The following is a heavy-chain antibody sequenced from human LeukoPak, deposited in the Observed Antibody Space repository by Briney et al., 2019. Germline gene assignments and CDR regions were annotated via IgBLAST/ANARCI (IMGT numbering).Heavy chain of an antibody. V-gene: IGHV4-39*01. Sequence: SETLSLTCTVSGGSITSSSYYWGWIRQPPGKGLEWIGSVYYSGSTNYNPSLKSRVTISVDTSKNQFSLKLSSVTAADTAVYYCARHRYYYDSSGYDYWGQGTLVTVSS. CDR3: ARHRYYYDSSGYDY. D-gene: IGHD3-22*01. CDR2: VYYSGST. J-gene: IGHJ4*02. CDR1: GGSITSSSYY.